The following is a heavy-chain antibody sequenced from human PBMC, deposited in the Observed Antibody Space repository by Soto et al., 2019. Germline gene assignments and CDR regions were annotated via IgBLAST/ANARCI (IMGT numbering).Heavy chain of an antibody. CDR1: GGSIISYY. V-gene: IGHV4-59*01. CDR2: IYYSGST. Sequence: SETLSHTCTVSGGSIISYYWSWIRQPPGKGLEWIGYIYYSGSTNYNPSLKSRVTISVDTSKNQFSLKLSSVTAADTAVHYCARLEYSSGWYRFGYWGQGTLVTVSS. J-gene: IGHJ4*02. CDR3: ARLEYSSGWYRFGY. D-gene: IGHD6-19*01.